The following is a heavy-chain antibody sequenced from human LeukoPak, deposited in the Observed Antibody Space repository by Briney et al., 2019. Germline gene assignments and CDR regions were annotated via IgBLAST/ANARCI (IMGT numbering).Heavy chain of an antibody. CDR3: ARGGKLEPTALAS. V-gene: IGHV3-23*01. D-gene: IGHD2-21*02. CDR2: ISGSAATT. J-gene: IGHJ5*02. CDR1: GFTFSTYG. Sequence: GGSLRLSCAASGFTFSTYGMTWVRQAPGKGLEWVSAISGSAATTFYADSVKGRFTISRDNSNRMLSLHINSLRVEDSAIYYCARGGKLEPTALASWGQGSLVVVSS.